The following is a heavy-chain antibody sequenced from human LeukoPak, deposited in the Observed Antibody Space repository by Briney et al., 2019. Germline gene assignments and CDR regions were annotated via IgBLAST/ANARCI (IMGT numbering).Heavy chain of an antibody. J-gene: IGHJ4*02. CDR2: INHSGST. Sequence: SETLSLTCAVYGGSFSGYYWSWIRQPPGKGLEWIGEINHSGSTNYNPSLKSRVTISVDTSKNQFSLKLSSVTAADTAVYYCVSPRGFSYGYFDYWGQGTLVTVSS. V-gene: IGHV4-34*01. CDR3: VSPRGFSYGYFDY. CDR1: GGSFSGYY. D-gene: IGHD5-18*01.